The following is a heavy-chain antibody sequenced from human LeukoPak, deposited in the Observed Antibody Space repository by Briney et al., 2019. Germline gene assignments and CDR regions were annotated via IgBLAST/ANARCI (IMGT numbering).Heavy chain of an antibody. D-gene: IGHD6-6*01. J-gene: IGHJ4*02. CDR1: GFTFSSYA. CDR2: ISGSGGST. V-gene: IGHV3-23*01. CDR3: ARVVNSSSHFDY. Sequence: GGSLRLSCAASGFTFSSYAMSWVRQAPGKGLEWVSAISGSGGSTYYADSVKGRFTISRDNSKNTLYLQMNSLRAEDTAVYYCARVVNSSSHFDYWGQGTLVTVSS.